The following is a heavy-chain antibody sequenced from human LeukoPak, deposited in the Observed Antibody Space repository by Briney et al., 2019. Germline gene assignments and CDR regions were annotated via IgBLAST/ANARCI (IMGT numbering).Heavy chain of an antibody. CDR3: VKDHLVRGVMAS. V-gene: IGHV3-30*02. CDR1: GFTFSSSA. Sequence: GGSLRLSCGASGFTFSSSAMHWVRQGPGKGLEWVAYIAHHGNNKYYADSVKGRFTISRDNSKNTLYLQTHSLTTEDTAVYYCVKDHLVRGVMASWGQGTLVTVSS. D-gene: IGHD3-10*01. J-gene: IGHJ5*02. CDR2: IAHHGNNK.